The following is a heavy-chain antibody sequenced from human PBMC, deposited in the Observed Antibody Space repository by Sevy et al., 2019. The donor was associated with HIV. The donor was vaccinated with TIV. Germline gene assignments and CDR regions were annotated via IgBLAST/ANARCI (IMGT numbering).Heavy chain of an antibody. Sequence: ASVKVSCKASGYTFTGYYMHWVRQAPGQGLQWMGWINPDSGGPNYAPNFQGRVTLTRDTSISTAYMELSRLKSDDTAVYYCARDDRDGYFEYWGQGTLVTVSS. CDR3: ARDDRDGYFEY. CDR1: GYTFTGYY. V-gene: IGHV1-2*02. CDR2: INPDSGGP. J-gene: IGHJ4*02.